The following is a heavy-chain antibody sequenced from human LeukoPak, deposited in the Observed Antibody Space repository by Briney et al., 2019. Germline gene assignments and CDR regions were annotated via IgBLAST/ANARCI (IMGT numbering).Heavy chain of an antibody. Sequence: AGGSLRPSCAASGFTFDDYGMSWVRQAPGKGLEWVSGINWNGGSTGYADSVKGRFTISRDNAKNSLYLQMNSLRAEDTALYYCARALEGDYYNSSGYYYVSYFDYWGQGTLVTVSS. CDR3: ARALEGDYYNSSGYYYVSYFDY. CDR1: GFTFDDYG. D-gene: IGHD3-22*01. CDR2: INWNGGST. V-gene: IGHV3-20*04. J-gene: IGHJ4*02.